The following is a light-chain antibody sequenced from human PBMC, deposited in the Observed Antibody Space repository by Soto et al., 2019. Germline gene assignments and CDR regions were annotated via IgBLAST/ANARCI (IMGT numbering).Light chain of an antibody. V-gene: IGLV2-14*01. J-gene: IGLJ3*02. CDR1: SSDVGTYNY. CDR3: NSYTTTSTVV. CDR2: GVS. Sequence: QSALTQPASVSGSPGQSITISCTGTSSDVGTYNYVSWYQRHPGKAPKLMIYGVSNRPSGIPNRFSGSKSGNTASLTISGLQAEDEADYYCNSYTTTSTVVFGGGTKVTVL.